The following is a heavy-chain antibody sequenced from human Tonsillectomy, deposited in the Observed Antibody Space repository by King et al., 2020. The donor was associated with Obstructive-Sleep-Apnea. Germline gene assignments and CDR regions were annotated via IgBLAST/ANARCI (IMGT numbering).Heavy chain of an antibody. CDR3: ASSPGQLVFYFDY. Sequence: VQLVESGGGVVQPGRSLRICCVASGFRFSNYGMHCVRQAPGKGLVWVAVTWNDGSDTFYADSVKGRFTVSRDNSKNTVYLHINSLRAGDTAVYYCASSPGQLVFYFDYWGQGTLVTVSS. J-gene: IGHJ4*02. V-gene: IGHV3-33*01. CDR1: GFRFSNYG. D-gene: IGHD6-13*01. CDR2: TWNDGSDT.